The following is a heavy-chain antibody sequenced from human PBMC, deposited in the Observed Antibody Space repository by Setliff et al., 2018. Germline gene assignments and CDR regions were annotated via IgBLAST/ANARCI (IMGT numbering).Heavy chain of an antibody. CDR3: SRLVRYCTRTSCQRASGDEY. V-gene: IGHV1-18*01. CDR1: GYTFTNYA. Sequence: GASVKVSCKASGYTFTNYAINWVRQAPGQGLEWVGWISAYSGNTYYAQKFQGRVTMTTDTSTATAYLELRSLRSDDTAVYYCSRLVRYCTRTSCQRASGDEYWGQGTLVTVSS. D-gene: IGHD2-2*01. CDR2: ISAYSGNT. J-gene: IGHJ4*02.